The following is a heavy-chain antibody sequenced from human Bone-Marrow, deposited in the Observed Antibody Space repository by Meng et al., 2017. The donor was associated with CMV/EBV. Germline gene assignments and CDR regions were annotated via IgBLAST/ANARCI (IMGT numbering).Heavy chain of an antibody. CDR2: IYYSGRT. V-gene: IGHV4-39*01. J-gene: IGHJ5*02. CDR3: ARVSGGCSGGSCSDWFDP. D-gene: IGHD2-15*01. Sequence: ISSSSYYWGWIHQPPGKGLEWIGSIYYSGRTYYNPSLKSRVTISVDTSKNQFSLKLSSVTAADTAVYYCARVSGGCSGGSCSDWFDPWGQGTLVTVSS. CDR1: ISSSSYY.